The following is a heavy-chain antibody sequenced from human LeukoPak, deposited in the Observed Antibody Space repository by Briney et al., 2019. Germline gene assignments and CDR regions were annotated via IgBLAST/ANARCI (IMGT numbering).Heavy chain of an antibody. D-gene: IGHD3-22*01. J-gene: IGHJ6*03. CDR3: ARDSYYYDSSGYNLLLSYMDV. CDR1: GGSISSYY. Sequence: SETLSLTCTVSGGSISSYYWSWIRQPPGKGLEWIGYIYYSGSTNYNPSLKSRVTISVDTSKNQFSLKLSSVTAADTAVYYCARDSYYYDSSGYNLLLSYMDVWGKGTTVTASS. CDR2: IYYSGST. V-gene: IGHV4-59*01.